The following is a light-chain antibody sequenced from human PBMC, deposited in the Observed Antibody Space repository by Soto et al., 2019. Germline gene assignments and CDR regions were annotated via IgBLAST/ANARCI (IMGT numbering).Light chain of an antibody. CDR1: QSINTY. Sequence: DIQMTQSPSSLSASIGDTVTIACRASQSINTYLHWYQQKPGKAPNLLIHGASGLQSGVPSRFSGSGSGTDFTLTISTLQPEDFATYYCQQSYGTLYTFDQGTKVDIK. J-gene: IGKJ2*01. V-gene: IGKV1-39*01. CDR2: GAS. CDR3: QQSYGTLYT.